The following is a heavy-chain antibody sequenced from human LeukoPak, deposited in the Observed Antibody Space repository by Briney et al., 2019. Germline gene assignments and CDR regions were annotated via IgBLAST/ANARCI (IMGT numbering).Heavy chain of an antibody. CDR3: ARHSYTYIGWFDP. D-gene: IGHD2-15*01. V-gene: IGHV4-59*08. Sequence: SETLSLTCTVSGGSISSYYWSWIRQPPGKGLEWIGYIYYSGSTNYNPSLKSRVTISVDTSKNQFSLKLSSVTAADTAVYYCARHSYTYIGWFDPWGQGTLVTVSS. CDR1: GGSISSYY. J-gene: IGHJ5*02. CDR2: IYYSGST.